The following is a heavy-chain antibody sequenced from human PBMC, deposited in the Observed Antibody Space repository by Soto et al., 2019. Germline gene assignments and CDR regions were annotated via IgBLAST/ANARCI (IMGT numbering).Heavy chain of an antibody. D-gene: IGHD6-13*01. CDR3: ARDSSSWPHYYYGMDV. Sequence: GASVKVSCKASGYTFTSYDINWVRQATGQGLEWMGWMNPNSGNTGYAQKFQGRVTMTRNTSISTAYMELSSLRSEDTAVYYCARDSSSWPHYYYGMDVWGQGTTVTVSS. J-gene: IGHJ6*02. V-gene: IGHV1-8*01. CDR2: MNPNSGNT. CDR1: GYTFTSYD.